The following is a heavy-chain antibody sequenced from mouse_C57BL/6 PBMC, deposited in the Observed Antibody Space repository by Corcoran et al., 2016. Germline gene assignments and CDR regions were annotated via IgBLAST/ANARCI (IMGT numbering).Heavy chain of an antibody. D-gene: IGHD2-4*01. CDR3: ARSSYDYRCDY. CDR2: INPNNGGT. J-gene: IGHJ2*01. V-gene: IGHV1-26*01. Sequence: EVQLQQSGPELVKPGASVKISCKASGYTFTDYYMNWVKQSHGKSLEWIGDINPNNGGTSYNQKFKGKATLTVDKSSSTAYMELRSLTSEDSAVYYCARSSYDYRCDYWGQGTTLTVSS. CDR1: GYTFTDYY.